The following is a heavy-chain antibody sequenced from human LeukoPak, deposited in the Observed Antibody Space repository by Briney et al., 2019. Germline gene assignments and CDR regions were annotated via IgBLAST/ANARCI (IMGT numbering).Heavy chain of an antibody. Sequence: SETLSLTCTVSGGSTSSHYWSFIRQPPGEGLEWIGYIYHSGSTNYNPSFRGRVTMSVDTSKTQFSLRLTSVTATDTAVYYCARTRDDTSGYLSIDSWGQGTLVTVSS. CDR3: ARTRDDTSGYLSIDS. V-gene: IGHV4-59*11. CDR2: IYHSGST. J-gene: IGHJ4*02. CDR1: GGSTSSHY. D-gene: IGHD3-22*01.